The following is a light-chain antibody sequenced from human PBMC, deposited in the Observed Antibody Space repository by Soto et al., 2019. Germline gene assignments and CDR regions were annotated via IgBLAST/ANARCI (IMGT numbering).Light chain of an antibody. Sequence: QSALTQPPSVSGAPGLRVTISCTGNSANIGAGYDVHWYQQLPGTAPKLLIYGDNNRPSGVPDRFSGSKSGTSASLAITGLQAEDEADYYCQSYDNSLSGSWIFGGGTKVTVL. CDR3: QSYDNSLSGSWI. CDR1: SANIGAGYD. J-gene: IGLJ2*01. CDR2: GDN. V-gene: IGLV1-40*01.